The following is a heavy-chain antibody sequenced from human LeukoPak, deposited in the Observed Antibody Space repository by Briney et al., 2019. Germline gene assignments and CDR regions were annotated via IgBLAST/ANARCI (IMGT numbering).Heavy chain of an antibody. V-gene: IGHV1-18*01. CDR2: ISAYNGNT. J-gene: IGHJ3*02. D-gene: IGHD3-16*02. CDR3: ARDTIMITFGGVIAHDAFDI. CDR1: GYTFTSYG. Sequence: VKVSCKASGYTFTSYGISWVRQAPGQGLEWMGWISAYNGNTNYAQKLQGRVTMTTDTSTSTAYMELRSLRSDDTAVYYCARDTIMITFGGVIAHDAFDIWGQGTMVTVSS.